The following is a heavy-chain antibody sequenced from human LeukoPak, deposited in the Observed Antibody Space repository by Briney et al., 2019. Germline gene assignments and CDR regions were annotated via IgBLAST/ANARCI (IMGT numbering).Heavy chain of an antibody. D-gene: IGHD6-13*01. CDR1: GGSISSSSYY. CDR3: ARLAAANKGAFDI. CDR2: IYYSGST. J-gene: IGHJ3*02. Sequence: SETLSLTCTVSGGSISSSSYYWSWIRQPPGKGLEWIGYIYYSGSTNYNPSLKGRVTISVDTSKNQFSLKLSSVTAADTAVYYCARLAAANKGAFDIWGQGTMVTVSS. V-gene: IGHV4-61*01.